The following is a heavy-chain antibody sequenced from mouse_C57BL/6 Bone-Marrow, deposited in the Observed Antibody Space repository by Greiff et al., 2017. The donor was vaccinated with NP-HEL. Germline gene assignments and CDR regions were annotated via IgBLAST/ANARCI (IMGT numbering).Heavy chain of an antibody. V-gene: IGHV2-6*01. D-gene: IGHD2-1*01. Sequence: QVQLQQSGPGLVAPSQSLSITCTVSGFSFTSYGVDWVRQSPGKGLEWLGVIWGVGSTNYNSALKSRLSISKDNSKSQVFLKMNSLQTDDTAMYYCASKRGYGNFWFAYWGQGTLVTVSA. CDR3: ASKRGYGNFWFAY. CDR1: GFSFTSYG. CDR2: IWGVGST. J-gene: IGHJ3*01.